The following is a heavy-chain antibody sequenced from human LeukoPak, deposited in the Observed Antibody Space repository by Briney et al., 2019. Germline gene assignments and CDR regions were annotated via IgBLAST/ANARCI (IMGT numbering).Heavy chain of an antibody. CDR1: GYSFAISW. CDR2: IYPGDSDT. CDR3: ARHEEGPKWELRY. D-gene: IGHD1-26*01. Sequence: GESLKISCKGSGYSFAISWIAWVRQMPGKGLEWMGLIYPGDSDTRYSPSFQGQVTISADKSISTAYLQWSSLRASDTAMYYCARHEEGPKWELRYWGQGTLVTVS. J-gene: IGHJ4*02. V-gene: IGHV5-51*01.